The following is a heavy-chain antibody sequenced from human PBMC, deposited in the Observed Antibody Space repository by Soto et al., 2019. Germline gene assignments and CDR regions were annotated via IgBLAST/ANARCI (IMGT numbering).Heavy chain of an antibody. V-gene: IGHV4-39*02. Sequence: QLQLWESGPGLVKPSETLSLTCTVSGASISSSSFYWAWIHQPPGKGLEWIGCVYYSGSTFYNPSLKSRVTITMDTSKNQFSLKLTSVTAADTGVFYCARELDYAAYPKGGGDYYYGMDVWGRGTTVTVSS. D-gene: IGHD4-17*01. CDR1: GASISSSSFY. CDR2: VYYSGST. CDR3: ARELDYAAYPKGGGDYYYGMDV. J-gene: IGHJ6*02.